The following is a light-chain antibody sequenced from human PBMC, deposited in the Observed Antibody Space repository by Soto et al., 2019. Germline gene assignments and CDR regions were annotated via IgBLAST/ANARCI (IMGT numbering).Light chain of an antibody. Sequence: QLVLTQPPSASGTPGQRVTISCSGSSSNIGGNTVNWYQQLPGTAPKLLIYSNNQRPSGVPDRFSGSKSGTSASLAISGLQSDDEADYYCASWDDSPDGPVFGGGTKLTVL. V-gene: IGLV1-44*01. J-gene: IGLJ2*01. CDR1: SSNIGGNT. CDR3: ASWDDSPDGPV. CDR2: SNN.